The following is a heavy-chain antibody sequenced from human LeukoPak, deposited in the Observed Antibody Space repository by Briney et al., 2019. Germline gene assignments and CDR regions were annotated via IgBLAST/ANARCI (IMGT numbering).Heavy chain of an antibody. CDR3: STDPRLLIY. J-gene: IGHJ4*01. V-gene: IGHV3-23*01. Sequence: GGSLRLSCAASGFTFTNYAMSWVRQAPGKGLEWVSIVGGGGDNTFYADSVKGRFIISRDNAKNSLYLQMNSLRPDDTALYYCSTDPRLLIYWGHGTLVTVSS. CDR2: VGGGGDNT. CDR1: GFTFTNYA. D-gene: IGHD2-8*01.